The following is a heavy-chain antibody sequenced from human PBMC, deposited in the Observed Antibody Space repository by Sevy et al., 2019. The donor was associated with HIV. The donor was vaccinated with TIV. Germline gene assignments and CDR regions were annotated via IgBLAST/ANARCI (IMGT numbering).Heavy chain of an antibody. Sequence: GGSLRLSCAASGFTFSSYGMHWVRQAPGKGLEWVAVIWYDGSNKYYADSVKGRFTISRDNSKNTLYLQMNSLRTEDTAVYYCVRDRCSRGSCLFFDYWGQGTLVTVSS. D-gene: IGHD2-15*01. CDR3: VRDRCSRGSCLFFDY. V-gene: IGHV3-33*01. CDR2: IWYDGSNK. CDR1: GFTFSSYG. J-gene: IGHJ4*02.